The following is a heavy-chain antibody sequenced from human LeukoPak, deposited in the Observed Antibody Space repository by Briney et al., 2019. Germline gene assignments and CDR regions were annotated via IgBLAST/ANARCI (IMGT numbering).Heavy chain of an antibody. D-gene: IGHD3-3*01. V-gene: IGHV1-2*02. CDR2: INPNSGGT. CDR1: GYTFTSYY. CDR3: ARGLGLRFLEWSSGAFDI. J-gene: IGHJ3*02. Sequence: ASVKVSCKASGYTFTSYYMHWVRHAPGQGLEWMVWINPNSGGTNYAQKFQGRVTMTRDTSISTAYMELSRLRSDDTAVYYCARGLGLRFLEWSSGAFDIWGQGTMVTVSS.